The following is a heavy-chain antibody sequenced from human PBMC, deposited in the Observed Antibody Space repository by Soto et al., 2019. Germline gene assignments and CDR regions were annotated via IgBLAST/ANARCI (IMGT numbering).Heavy chain of an antibody. V-gene: IGHV4-39*01. CDR1: GGTVSTNSYS. Sequence: PSETLSLTSTVSGGTVSTNSYSWGWIRQSPGKGLEWIGTIYSSENTHYNPSLLSRVTISVDTSMNEFSLRLSSVTAADTAMYYCARLAMVRGVPTYGMDVWGQGTTVTVSS. D-gene: IGHD3-10*01. CDR3: ARLAMVRGVPTYGMDV. CDR2: IYSSENT. J-gene: IGHJ6*02.